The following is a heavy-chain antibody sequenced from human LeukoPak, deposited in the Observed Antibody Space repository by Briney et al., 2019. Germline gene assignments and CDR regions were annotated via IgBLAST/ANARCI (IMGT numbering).Heavy chain of an antibody. CDR3: ARARGSYTEFDY. CDR2: IYHSGST. CDR1: GYSISSGYY. Sequence: PSETLSLTCTVSGYSISSGYYWGWIRQPPGKGLEWIGSIYHSGSTYYNPSLKSRVTISVDTSKNQFSLKLSSVTAADTAVYYCARARGSYTEFDYWGQGTLVTVSS. D-gene: IGHD1-26*01. V-gene: IGHV4-38-2*02. J-gene: IGHJ4*02.